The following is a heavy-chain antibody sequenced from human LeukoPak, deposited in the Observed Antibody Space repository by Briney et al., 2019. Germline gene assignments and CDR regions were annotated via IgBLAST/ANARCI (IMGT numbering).Heavy chain of an antibody. D-gene: IGHD3-22*01. V-gene: IGHV4-39*02. CDR2: INYSGST. J-gene: IGHJ6*03. Sequence: KPSETLSLTCSVSGASISSSDYYWGWIRQPPGTGLEWIGRINYSGSTYYNPSLKSRVTISVDTSKNHFSLRLTSMTAADTAVYYCARLTHSYYSDTSGYYPYYYMDVWGKGTTVTVSS. CDR3: ARLTHSYYSDTSGYYPYYYMDV. CDR1: GASISSSDYY.